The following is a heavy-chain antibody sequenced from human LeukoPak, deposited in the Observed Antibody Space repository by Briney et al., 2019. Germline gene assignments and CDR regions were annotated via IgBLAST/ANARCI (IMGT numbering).Heavy chain of an antibody. CDR1: GGSISSSSYY. J-gene: IGHJ6*02. Sequence: SETLSLTCTVSGGSISSSSYYWGWLRQPPGKGLEWIRSIYYSGSTYYNPSLKSRVTISVDTSKNQFSLKLSSVTAADTAVYYCASRMVQPQYYYYGMDVWGQGTTVTVSS. CDR3: ASRMVQPQYYYYGMDV. V-gene: IGHV4-39*01. CDR2: IYYSGST. D-gene: IGHD2-15*01.